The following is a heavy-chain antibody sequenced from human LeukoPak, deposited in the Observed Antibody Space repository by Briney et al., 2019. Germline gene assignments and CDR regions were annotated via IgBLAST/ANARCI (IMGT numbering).Heavy chain of an antibody. J-gene: IGHJ4*02. D-gene: IGHD6-6*01. CDR1: GFTFSSYE. CDR2: ISSSGSTI. CDR3: ARRYSSSWGFDY. V-gene: IGHV3-48*03. Sequence: GGSLRLSCAASGFTFSSYEMNWVRQAPGKGLEWVSYISSSGSTIYYADSVKGRFTISRDNAKNSLYLQMNSLRAEDTAVYYCARRYSSSWGFDYWGQGTLVTVSS.